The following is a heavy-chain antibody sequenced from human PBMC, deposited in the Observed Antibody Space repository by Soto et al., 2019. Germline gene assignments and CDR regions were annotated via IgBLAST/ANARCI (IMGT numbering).Heavy chain of an antibody. CDR3: ARELSSSWYNWFDP. CDR1: GGTFSSYT. Sequence: SVKVSCKASGGTFSSYTISWVRQAPGQGLDWMGSIIPILVIANYAQKFQGRVTITADKSTSTAYMELSSLRSEDTAVYYCARELSSSWYNWFDPWGQGTLVTVSS. V-gene: IGHV1-69*04. D-gene: IGHD6-13*01. J-gene: IGHJ5*02. CDR2: IIPILVIA.